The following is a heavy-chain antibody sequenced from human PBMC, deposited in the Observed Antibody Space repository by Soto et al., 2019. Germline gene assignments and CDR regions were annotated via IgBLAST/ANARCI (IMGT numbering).Heavy chain of an antibody. CDR1: GFTFSSYS. CDR2: ISSSSSTI. J-gene: IGHJ6*02. D-gene: IGHD3-10*01. CDR3: AGGGVRGVITRTRDYYGMDV. V-gene: IGHV3-48*01. Sequence: GGSLRLSCAASGFTFSSYSMNWVRQAPGKGLEWVSYISSSSSTIYYADSVKGRFTISRDNAKNSLYLQMNSLKASDTAMYYCAGGGVRGVITRTRDYYGMDVWGQGTTVTVSS.